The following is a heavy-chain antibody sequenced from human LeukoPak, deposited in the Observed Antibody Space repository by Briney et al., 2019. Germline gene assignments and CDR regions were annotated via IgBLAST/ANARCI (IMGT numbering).Heavy chain of an antibody. Sequence: GGSLRLSCAASGFTFSSYSMNWVRQAPGQGLEWVSYISSSSSTIYYADAVKGRFTISRDNAKNSLYLQMNSLRDEDTAVYYCARDPYYYDSENWFDPWGQGTLVTVSS. J-gene: IGHJ5*02. CDR3: ARDPYYYDSENWFDP. CDR1: GFTFSSYS. D-gene: IGHD3-22*01. CDR2: ISSSSSTI. V-gene: IGHV3-48*02.